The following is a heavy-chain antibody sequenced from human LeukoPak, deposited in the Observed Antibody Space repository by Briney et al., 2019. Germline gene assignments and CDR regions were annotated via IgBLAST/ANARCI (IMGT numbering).Heavy chain of an antibody. V-gene: IGHV3-23*01. CDR2: VSGSGDNT. CDR1: GFRFSFTTYA. Sequence: PGGSLRLSCATSGFRFSFTTYAISWVRQAPGKGLEWVSAVSGSGDNTYYADSVKGRFTISRDNSKNTLYLQMNSLRAEDTAVYYCAKGGFGENWIDYWGQGTLVTVSS. D-gene: IGHD3-10*01. CDR3: AKGGFGENWIDY. J-gene: IGHJ4*02.